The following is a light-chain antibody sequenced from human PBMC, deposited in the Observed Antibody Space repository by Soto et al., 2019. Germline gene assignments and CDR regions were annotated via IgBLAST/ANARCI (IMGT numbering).Light chain of an antibody. V-gene: IGLV2-14*01. CDR2: EVS. Sequence: QSALTQPASVSGSTGQSITISCTGTSSDVGGYKYVSWYQQYPGKAPKLMFYEVSNRPSGVSNRFSGSKSGNTASLTISGLQAEDEADYYCSSYTSRSTLVFGTGTKATVL. CDR3: SSYTSRSTLV. CDR1: SSDVGGYKY. J-gene: IGLJ1*01.